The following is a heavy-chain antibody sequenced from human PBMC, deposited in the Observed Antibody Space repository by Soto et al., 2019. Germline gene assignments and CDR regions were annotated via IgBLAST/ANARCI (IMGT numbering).Heavy chain of an antibody. CDR1: GGSISNSDYY. CDR3: ARLVYINYVGYYFDY. D-gene: IGHD4-4*01. J-gene: IGHJ4*02. CDR2: IYYSGTT. V-gene: IGHV4-39*01. Sequence: QLQLQESGPGLVKPSETLSLTCTVSGGSISNSDYYWGWIRQPPGKELEWIGTIYYSGTTYFNPSLKSRVTISVDTSKNRFSLKLSSVTAADTAVYYCARLVYINYVGYYFDYWGQGTLVTVSS.